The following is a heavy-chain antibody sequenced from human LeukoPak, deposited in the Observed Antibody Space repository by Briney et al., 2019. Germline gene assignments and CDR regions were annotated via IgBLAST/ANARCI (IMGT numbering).Heavy chain of an antibody. CDR3: ARDEGESGSYLGAIVDP. CDR2: INPNGGST. J-gene: IGHJ5*02. CDR1: GYTFTSYY. V-gene: IGHV1-46*01. Sequence: ASVKVSCKASGYTFTSYYMHWVRQAPGQGLEWMGIINPNGGSTSYAQTFQGRVTMTRDMSTSTVYMELSSLRSEDTAVYYCARDEGESGSYLGAIVDPWGQGTLVTVSS. D-gene: IGHD1-26*01.